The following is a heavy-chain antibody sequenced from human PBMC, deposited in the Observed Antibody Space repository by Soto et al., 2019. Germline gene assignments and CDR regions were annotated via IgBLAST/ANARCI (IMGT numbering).Heavy chain of an antibody. CDR3: ARMEIAGAGTNYYYGMDV. CDR2: IFSNDEK. J-gene: IGHJ6*02. Sequence: SGPTLVNPTETLTLTCTVSGFSLSNARMGVSWIRQPPGKALEWLAHIFSNDEKSYSTSLKSRLTISKDTSKSQVVLTMTNMDPVDTATYYCARMEIAGAGTNYYYGMDVWGQGTTVTVSS. D-gene: IGHD6-19*01. CDR1: GFSLSNARMG. V-gene: IGHV2-26*01.